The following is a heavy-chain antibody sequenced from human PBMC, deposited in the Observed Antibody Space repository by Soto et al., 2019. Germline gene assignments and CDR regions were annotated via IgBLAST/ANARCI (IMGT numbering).Heavy chain of an antibody. CDR3: ARVGVNYYDRTFY. Sequence: PSETLSLTCAVSGDSVSSGDFSWSWIRQHPGKGLEWIGYIYYSGSTYYNPSLKSRVTISVDTSKNQFSLKLSSVTAADTAVYYCARVGVNYYDRTFYWGQGTLVTVSS. CDR2: IYYSGST. J-gene: IGHJ4*02. CDR1: GDSVSSGDFS. V-gene: IGHV4-31*11. D-gene: IGHD3-22*01.